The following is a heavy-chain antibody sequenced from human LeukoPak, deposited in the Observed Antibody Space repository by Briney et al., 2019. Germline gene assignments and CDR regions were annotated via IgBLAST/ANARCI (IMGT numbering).Heavy chain of an antibody. J-gene: IGHJ4*02. CDR1: GFTFSSYS. CDR3: ASLTGHGYFDY. CDR2: ISSSSSYM. D-gene: IGHD3-9*01. V-gene: IGHV3-21*01. Sequence: GGSLRLSCAASGFTFSSYSMNWVRQAPGKGLEWVSSISSSSSYMYYADSVKGRFTISRDNAKNSLYLQMNSLRAEDTAVYYCASLTGHGYFDYWGQGTLVTVSS.